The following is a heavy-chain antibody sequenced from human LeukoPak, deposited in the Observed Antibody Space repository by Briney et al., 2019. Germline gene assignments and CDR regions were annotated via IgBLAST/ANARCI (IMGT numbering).Heavy chain of an antibody. CDR2: ISGGGDTT. CDR1: GFTFSNYA. V-gene: IGHV3-23*01. D-gene: IGHD6-13*01. CDR3: AREEMAASSGIRSDV. Sequence: PGGSLRLSCAASGFTFSNYAMSWVRQAPGKGLEWVSFISGGGDTTYYADSVQGRFTISRDNSKNTLYLQVNSLRAEDTAVYYCAREEMAASSGIRSDVWGKGTTVTVSS. J-gene: IGHJ6*04.